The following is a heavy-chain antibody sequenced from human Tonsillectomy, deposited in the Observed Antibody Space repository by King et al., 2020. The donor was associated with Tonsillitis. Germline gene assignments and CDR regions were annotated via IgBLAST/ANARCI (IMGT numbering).Heavy chain of an antibody. CDR3: AKGKPFVYYYGSGTDPSFDY. CDR2: ISYDGSNK. J-gene: IGHJ4*02. CDR1: GFTFSSYG. V-gene: IGHV3-30*18. D-gene: IGHD3-10*01. Sequence: VQLVESGGGVVQPGRSLRLSCAASGFTFSSYGMHWVRQAPGKGLEWVAVISYDGSNKYYADSVKGRFTISRDNSKNTLYLQMNSLRAEDTAVYYCAKGKPFVYYYGSGTDPSFDYWGQGPLVTVSS.